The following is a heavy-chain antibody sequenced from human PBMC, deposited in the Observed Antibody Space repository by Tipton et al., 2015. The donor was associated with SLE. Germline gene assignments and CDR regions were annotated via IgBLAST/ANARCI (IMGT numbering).Heavy chain of an antibody. D-gene: IGHD6-19*01. V-gene: IGHV3-30*02. CDR3: AKGRSQWRPLGYGMDV. CDR1: GFTFRNYG. CDR2: IRYDESNK. Sequence: GSLRLSCAASGFTFRNYGMHWVRQAPGKGLEWVAFIRYDESNKYNADSVRGRFTISRDNSKNTLYLQMNSLRAEDTAVYYCAKGRSQWRPLGYGMDVWGQGTTVTVSS. J-gene: IGHJ6*02.